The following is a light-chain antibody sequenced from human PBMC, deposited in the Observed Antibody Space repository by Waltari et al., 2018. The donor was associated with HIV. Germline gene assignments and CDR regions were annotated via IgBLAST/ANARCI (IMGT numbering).Light chain of an antibody. CDR2: EVT. CDR1: NNAIGTNTY. CDR3: TSYKTGGTIL. J-gene: IGLJ2*01. V-gene: IGLV2-14*01. Sequence: QSALTQPASVSGSPGQSITISCPGINNAIGTNTYVSWYQQHPGKAPTLLIYEVTSRPLGVSHRFSGSKSDTTASLTISELQPEDESHYYCTSYKTGGTILFGGGT.